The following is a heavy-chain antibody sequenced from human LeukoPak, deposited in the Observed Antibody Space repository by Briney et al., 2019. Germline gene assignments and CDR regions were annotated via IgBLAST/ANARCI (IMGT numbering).Heavy chain of an antibody. CDR3: ARSGDYDSSGYYYDPFDY. CDR1: GGSISSGDYY. V-gene: IGHV4-30-4*01. CDR2: IYYSGST. J-gene: IGHJ4*02. D-gene: IGHD3-22*01. Sequence: SETLSLTCTVSGGSISSGDYYWRWIRQPPGKGLEWIGYIYYSGSTYYNPSLKSRVTISVDTSKNQFSLKLSSVTAADTAVYYCARSGDYDSSGYYYDPFDYWGQGTLVTVSS.